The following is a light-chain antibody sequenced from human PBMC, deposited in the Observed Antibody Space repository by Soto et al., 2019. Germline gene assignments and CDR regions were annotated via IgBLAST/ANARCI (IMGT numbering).Light chain of an antibody. CDR3: QQYNNWPRLT. V-gene: IGKV3-15*01. Sequence: EIVMTHSPATLSVSPGERATLSCSASQSVSSNLAWYQQKPGQAPRLLIYGASTRATGIPARFSGSGSGTEFTLTISSLQSEDFAVHYCQQYNNWPRLTFGGGTKVDIK. CDR1: QSVSSN. CDR2: GAS. J-gene: IGKJ4*01.